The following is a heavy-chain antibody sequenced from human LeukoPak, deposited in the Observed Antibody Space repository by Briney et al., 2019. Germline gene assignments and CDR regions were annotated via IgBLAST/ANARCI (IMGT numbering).Heavy chain of an antibody. J-gene: IGHJ4*02. Sequence: PGGSLRLSCAASGFTFSSYAMSWVRQAPGKGLEWVSSISSSSSYIYYADSVKGRFTISRDNAKNSLYLQMNSLRAEDTAVYYCARSLAARPTYFDYWGQGTLVTVSS. CDR3: ARSLAARPTYFDY. D-gene: IGHD6-6*01. CDR2: ISSSSSYI. CDR1: GFTFSSYA. V-gene: IGHV3-21*01.